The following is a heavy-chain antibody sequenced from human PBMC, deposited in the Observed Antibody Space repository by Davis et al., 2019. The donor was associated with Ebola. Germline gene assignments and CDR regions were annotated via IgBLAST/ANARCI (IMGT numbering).Heavy chain of an antibody. J-gene: IGHJ5*02. V-gene: IGHV1-8*01. CDR2: MNPDSGNT. CDR3: TRGIARRRSGSWFDP. Sequence: ASVKVSCKASGYTFTTYAINWVRQATGQGLEWMGWMNPDSGNTGYAQKFQGRVTMTRDTSITTAYMELSSLSSDDTAVYYCTRGIARRRSGSWFDPLGQGTPVTVSS. CDR1: GYTFTTYA. D-gene: IGHD2-15*01.